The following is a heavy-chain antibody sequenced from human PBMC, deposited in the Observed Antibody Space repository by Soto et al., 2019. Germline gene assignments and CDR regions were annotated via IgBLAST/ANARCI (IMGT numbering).Heavy chain of an antibody. CDR1: GFTFDDYA. CDR3: AKEMYSSGFFDY. J-gene: IGHJ4*02. D-gene: IGHD6-19*01. V-gene: IGHV3-23*01. Sequence: PGGSLRLSCAAXGFTFDDYAMHWVRQAPGKGLEWVSGISGSARRTYYADSVKGRFTISRDNSRNTLYLQMNSLRAEDTALYYYAKEMYSSGFFDYWGQGTLVTVSS. CDR2: ISGSARRT.